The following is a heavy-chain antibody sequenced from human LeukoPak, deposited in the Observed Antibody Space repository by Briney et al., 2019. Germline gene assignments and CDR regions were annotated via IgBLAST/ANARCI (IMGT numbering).Heavy chain of an antibody. V-gene: IGHV4-59*13. D-gene: IGHD1-14*01. Sequence: SETLSLTCTVSGGSISSFYWSWIRQPPGKELEWIGHIHHSGGTNYNPSLKSRVSISLDTSKNQFSLKLSSVTAADTAMYYCASGPEGRDYWGQGTLVTVSS. CDR1: GGSISSFY. CDR2: IHHSGGT. CDR3: ASGPEGRDY. J-gene: IGHJ4*02.